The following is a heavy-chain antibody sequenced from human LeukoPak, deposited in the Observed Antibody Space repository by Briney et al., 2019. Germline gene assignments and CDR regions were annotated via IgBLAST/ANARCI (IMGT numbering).Heavy chain of an antibody. CDR2: IKQDGSEK. J-gene: IGHJ3*02. V-gene: IGHV3-7*01. D-gene: IGHD2-2*01. CDR1: GFTFSSYW. Sequence: GGSLRLSCAASGFTFSSYWMSWVRQAPGKGLEWVANIKQDGSEKYYVDSVKGRFTISRDNAKNSLYLQMNSLRAEDTAVYYCARDGDIVVEGDAFDIWGQGTMVTVSS. CDR3: ARDGDIVVEGDAFDI.